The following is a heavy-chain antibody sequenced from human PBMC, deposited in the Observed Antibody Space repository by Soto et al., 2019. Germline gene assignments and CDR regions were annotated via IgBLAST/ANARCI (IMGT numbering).Heavy chain of an antibody. Sequence: GASVKVSCKASGYTFTIYGIIWVRQAPGQGLEWMGWISAYNGNTNYAQKLQGRVTMTTDTSTSTAYMELRSLRSDDTAVYYCARKEEYDSSGYGSFDYWGQGTLVTVS. CDR1: GYTFTIYG. J-gene: IGHJ4*02. D-gene: IGHD3-22*01. CDR2: ISAYNGNT. V-gene: IGHV1-18*01. CDR3: ARKEEYDSSGYGSFDY.